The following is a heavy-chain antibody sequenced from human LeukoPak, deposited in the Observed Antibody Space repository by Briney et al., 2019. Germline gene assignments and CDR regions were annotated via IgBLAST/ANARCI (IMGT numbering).Heavy chain of an antibody. CDR2: INPNSGGT. J-gene: IGHJ4*02. CDR1: GGTFSSYA. V-gene: IGHV1-2*02. Sequence: ASVKVSCKASGGTFSSYAISWVRQAPGQGLEWMGWINPNSGGTNYAQKFQGRVTMTRDTSISTAYMELSRLRSDDTAVYYCARVRSGWYMVDYWGQGTLVTVSS. CDR3: ARVRSGWYMVDY. D-gene: IGHD6-19*01.